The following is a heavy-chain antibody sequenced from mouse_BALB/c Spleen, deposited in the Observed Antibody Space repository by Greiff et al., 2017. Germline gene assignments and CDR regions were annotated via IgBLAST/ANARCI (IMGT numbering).Heavy chain of an antibody. CDR2: INPGSGGT. D-gene: IGHD2-1*01. V-gene: IGHV1-54*01. CDR3: ANHGNPYAMDY. Sequence: VQLQQSGAELVRPGTSVKVSCKASGYAFTNYLIEWVKQRPGQGLEWIGVINPGSGGTNYNEKFKGKATLTADKSSSTAYMQLSSLTSDDSAVYFCANHGNPYAMDYWGQGTSVTVSS. J-gene: IGHJ4*01. CDR1: GYAFTNYL.